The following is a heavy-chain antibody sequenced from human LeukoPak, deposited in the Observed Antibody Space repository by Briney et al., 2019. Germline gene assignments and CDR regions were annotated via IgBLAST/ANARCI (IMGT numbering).Heavy chain of an antibody. V-gene: IGHV1-69*05. CDR1: GGTFSSYA. CDR3: ARDGKRSPRDFWSGYHDC. D-gene: IGHD3-3*01. J-gene: IGHJ4*02. CDR2: IIPIFGTA. Sequence: ASVKVSCKASGGTFSSYAISWLRQAPGQGLEWMGRIIPIFGTANYAQKFQGRVTITTDESTSTAYMELSSLRSEDTAVYYCARDGKRSPRDFWSGYHDCWGQGTLVTVSS.